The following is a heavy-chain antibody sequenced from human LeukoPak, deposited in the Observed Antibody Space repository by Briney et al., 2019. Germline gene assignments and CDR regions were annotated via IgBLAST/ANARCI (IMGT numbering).Heavy chain of an antibody. CDR3: ARDHEVVAASDY. J-gene: IGHJ4*02. V-gene: IGHV1-2*02. D-gene: IGHD2-15*01. Sequence: ASVKVSCTASGYTFTGYYMHWVRQAPGQGLEWMGWINPNSGGTNYAQKFQGRVTMTRDTSISTAYMELSRLRSDDTAVYYCARDHEVVAASDYWGQGTLVTVSS. CDR1: GYTFTGYY. CDR2: INPNSGGT.